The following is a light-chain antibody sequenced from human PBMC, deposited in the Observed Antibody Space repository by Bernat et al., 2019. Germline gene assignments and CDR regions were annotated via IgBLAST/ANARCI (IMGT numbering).Light chain of an antibody. J-gene: IGLJ3*02. CDR1: SNDVGDYKH. V-gene: IGLV2-11*01. CDR2: DVD. Sequence: QSALTQPHSVSGSPGQSVTISCTGTSNDVGDYKHVSWYQQHPGKAPRFMIYDVDKRPSGVPDRFSGSKSGSTASLTISGLQPEDEGDYYCCSDAGAFTWVFSGGTKLTVL. CDR3: CSDAGAFTWV.